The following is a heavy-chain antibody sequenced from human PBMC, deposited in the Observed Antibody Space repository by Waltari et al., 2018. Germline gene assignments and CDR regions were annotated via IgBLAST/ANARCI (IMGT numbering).Heavy chain of an antibody. CDR2: INHSGSN. V-gene: IGHV4-34*01. J-gene: IGHJ4*02. Sequence: QVQLPQWRAGLLNPSETRSLTCAVYGGSFSVYYWSWIRQPPGKGLEWIGEINHSGSNNYNPSLKSRVTISVDTSKNQFSLKLSSVTAADTAVYYCASFRELLLGTVCDYWGQGTLVTVSS. CDR1: GGSFSVYY. D-gene: IGHD3-10*01. CDR3: ASFRELLLGTVCDY.